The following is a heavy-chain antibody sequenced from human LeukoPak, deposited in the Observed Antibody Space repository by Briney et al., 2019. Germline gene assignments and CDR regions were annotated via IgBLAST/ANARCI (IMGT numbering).Heavy chain of an antibody. J-gene: IGHJ4*02. Sequence: PGGSLRLSCAASGFTFSSYAMSWVRQAPGKGLEWVSAISGSGGSTYYADSVKGRFTISRDNSKNTLYLQMNSLRAEDTAVYYCAKDPRHSGYDYSTPDYWGQGTLVTVSS. CDR1: GFTFSSYA. CDR2: ISGSGGST. CDR3: AKDPRHSGYDYSTPDY. D-gene: IGHD5-12*01. V-gene: IGHV3-23*01.